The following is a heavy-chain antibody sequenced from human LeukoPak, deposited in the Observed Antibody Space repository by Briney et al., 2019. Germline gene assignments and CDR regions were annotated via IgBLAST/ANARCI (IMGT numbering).Heavy chain of an antibody. CDR2: IYNSGST. CDR1: GGSISSGGYS. D-gene: IGHD2-21*02. J-gene: IGHJ4*02. V-gene: IGHV4-30-4*07. CDR3: ARGWGPAYCGGDCHRHFDY. Sequence: SQTLSLTGAVSGGSISSGGYSYNWLRQPPGKGLEWIGYIYNSGSTSYNPSLKSRATMSVDTSKNQFSLKLSFVTAADTAVYYCARGWGPAYCGGDCHRHFDYWGQGALVTVSS.